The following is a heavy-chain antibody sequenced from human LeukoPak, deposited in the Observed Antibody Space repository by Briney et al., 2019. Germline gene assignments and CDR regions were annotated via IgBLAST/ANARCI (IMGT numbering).Heavy chain of an antibody. V-gene: IGHV1-18*01. D-gene: IGHD5-12*01. Sequence: GASVKVSCKASGSTFTRYGIIWVRQAPGQGLEWMGWISANNGNTNYAQKLQGRVTMTTDTSTSTAYMELRSVRSDDTAVYYCARGDSGYDFAPFDYWGQGTLVTVSS. CDR3: ARGDSGYDFAPFDY. J-gene: IGHJ4*02. CDR1: GSTFTRYG. CDR2: ISANNGNT.